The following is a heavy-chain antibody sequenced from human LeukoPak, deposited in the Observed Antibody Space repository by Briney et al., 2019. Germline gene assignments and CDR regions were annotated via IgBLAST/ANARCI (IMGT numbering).Heavy chain of an antibody. CDR1: GGSISSSSYY. CDR2: IYYSGST. D-gene: IGHD2-2*01. CDR3: AREAVVVNWFDP. Sequence: PSETLSLTCTVSGGSISSSSYYWGWIRQPPGKGLEWIGSIYYSGSTYYNPSLKSRVTISVDTSKNQFSLKLSSVTAADTAVYYCAREAVVVNWFDPWGQGTLVTVSS. V-gene: IGHV4-39*07. J-gene: IGHJ5*02.